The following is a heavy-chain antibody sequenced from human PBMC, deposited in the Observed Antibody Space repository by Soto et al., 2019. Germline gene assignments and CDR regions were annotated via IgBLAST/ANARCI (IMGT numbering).Heavy chain of an antibody. J-gene: IGHJ3*02. CDR2: VYYSGST. V-gene: IGHV4-59*01. CDR3: ARLRTAFDI. Sequence: SETLSLTCTVSGGSISIYYWSWIRQPPGKGLEWIGHVYYSGSTNYNPSLRGRVTISVDKSKNQFSLKLSSVTAADTAVYYCARLRTAFDIWGQGTMVTVSS. CDR1: GGSISIYY.